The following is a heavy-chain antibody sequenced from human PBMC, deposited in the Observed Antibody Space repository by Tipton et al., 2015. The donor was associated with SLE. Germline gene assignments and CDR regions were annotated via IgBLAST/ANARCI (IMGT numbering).Heavy chain of an antibody. CDR1: DGSISDYY. V-gene: IGHV4-4*07. Sequence: TLSLTCTVSDGSISDYYWTWIRQPAGKGLEWIGRFYTSRNTNYNSSLKSRVTMSVDTSRNQFSLKLICVTAADTAVYYCAREYSSSSGRAFDIWGQGKMVTVSS. CDR3: AREYSSSSGRAFDI. CDR2: FYTSRNT. J-gene: IGHJ3*02. D-gene: IGHD6-6*01.